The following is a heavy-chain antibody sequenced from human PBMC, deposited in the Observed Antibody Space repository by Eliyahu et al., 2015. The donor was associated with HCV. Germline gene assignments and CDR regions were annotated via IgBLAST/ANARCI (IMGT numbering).Heavy chain of an antibody. CDR2: IGASGGGA. CDR1: GFTFSNYA. D-gene: IGHD2-2*02. Sequence: EVQLLESGGDLVQPGGSLRLSCAASGFTFSNYAMGWVRQAPGKGVGWVSVIGASGGGAYYADSVKGRFIISRDNSKNTLSLQMNSLRAEDTAVYYCAKDLTHCNSITCYTGLDYWGQGTLVTVSS. CDR3: AKDLTHCNSITCYTGLDY. V-gene: IGHV3-23*01. J-gene: IGHJ4*02.